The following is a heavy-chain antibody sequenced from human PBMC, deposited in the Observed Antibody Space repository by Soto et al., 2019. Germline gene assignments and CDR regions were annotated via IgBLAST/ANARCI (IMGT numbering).Heavy chain of an antibody. J-gene: IGHJ5*02. CDR1: GFTFSDYN. CDR3: AREFGDTGWFDP. V-gene: IGHV3-11*01. D-gene: IGHD2-21*01. Sequence: QVQLVESAGGLVTPGGSLRLSCAASGFTFSDYNMNWIRQAPGKGLEWVSYISSTGSTISYPDSLKGRFTISRDNSKNSLYLEMYSLRADDTAVYYCAREFGDTGWFDPWGQGTLVAVSS. CDR2: ISSTGSTI.